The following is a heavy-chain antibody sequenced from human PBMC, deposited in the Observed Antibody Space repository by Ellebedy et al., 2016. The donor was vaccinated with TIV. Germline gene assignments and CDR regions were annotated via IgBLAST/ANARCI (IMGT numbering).Heavy chain of an antibody. CDR3: ARKVPAPTTVPPNWYFDL. Sequence: GKSLKISCAASGFTFSIYWTSWVRKAPGKGLEWVASIKQEGYEQSYVDSVEGRFTISRDNAKNSLFLQMTSLRAEDTAVYYCARKVPAPTTVPPNWYFDLWGRGTLVTVSS. D-gene: IGHD4-17*01. CDR2: IKQEGYEQ. J-gene: IGHJ2*01. CDR1: GFTFSIYW. V-gene: IGHV3-7*01.